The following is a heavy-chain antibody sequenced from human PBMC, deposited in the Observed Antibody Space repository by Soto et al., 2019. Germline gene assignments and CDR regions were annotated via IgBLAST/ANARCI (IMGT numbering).Heavy chain of an antibody. D-gene: IGHD3-3*01. J-gene: IGHJ6*02. CDR2: ISAYNGNT. CDR3: ARDTYYDFWSGYYNGMDV. CDR1: GYTFTSYG. V-gene: IGHV1-18*01. Sequence: ASVKVSCKASGYTFTSYGISWVRQAPGQGLEWMGWISAYNGNTNYAQKLQGRVTMTTDTSTSTAYMELRSLRSDDTAVYYCARDTYYDFWSGYYNGMDVWGQGTTVTVSS.